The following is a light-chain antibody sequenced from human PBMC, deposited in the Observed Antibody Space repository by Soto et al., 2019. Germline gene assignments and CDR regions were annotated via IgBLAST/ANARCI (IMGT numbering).Light chain of an antibody. Sequence: EIVLTQSPGTLSLSPGERATLSCRASQSVSSSYFAWYQQKPGQAPRLLIFGASNRATGITDRFSGSGSGTDCTLTISRLEPEDFAVYYCQHYGSSPWTFGQGTKVEIK. V-gene: IGKV3-20*01. CDR2: GAS. CDR1: QSVSSSY. CDR3: QHYGSSPWT. J-gene: IGKJ1*01.